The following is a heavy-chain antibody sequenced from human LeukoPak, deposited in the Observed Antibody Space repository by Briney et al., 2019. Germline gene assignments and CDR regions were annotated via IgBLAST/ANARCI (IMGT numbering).Heavy chain of an antibody. CDR2: INPNSGGT. J-gene: IGHJ4*02. V-gene: IGHV1-2*02. D-gene: IGHD4-23*01. CDR1: GYTFTGYY. Sequence: ASVKVSCKASGYTFTGYYMHWVRQAPGQGLEWMGWINPNSGGTNYAQKFQGRVTMTRDTSISTAYMELSRLRSDDTAVYYCARGLYGGNSGSDYWGQGTLVTVSS. CDR3: ARGLYGGNSGSDY.